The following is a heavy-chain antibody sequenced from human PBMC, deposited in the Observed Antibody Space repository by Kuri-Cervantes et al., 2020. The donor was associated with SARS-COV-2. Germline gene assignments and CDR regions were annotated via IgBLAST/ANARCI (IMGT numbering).Heavy chain of an antibody. D-gene: IGHD1-1*01. CDR1: GYTFSNYG. J-gene: IGHJ4*02. Sequence: ASVKVSCKASGYTFSNYGFSWVRQAPGQGREWMGWVSSYTGNTDYAQKFLGRITMTADKSTTTADLELMSLRSDDTAVYYCARVNWDVPFTTLDYWGQGTRVTVSS. CDR3: ARVNWDVPFTTLDY. CDR2: VSSYTGNT. V-gene: IGHV1-18*04.